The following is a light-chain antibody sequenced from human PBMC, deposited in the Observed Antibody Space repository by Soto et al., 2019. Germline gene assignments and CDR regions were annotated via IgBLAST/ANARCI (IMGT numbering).Light chain of an antibody. CDR2: GAS. CDR1: QSVSSTH. Sequence: EIVLTQSPGTLSLSPGDRATLFCRASQSVSSTHLAWYHQKPGQAPRLLIYGASTRASGIPARFSGSGSGTDFTLTISSLEPEDFAVYYCQQRSNWPSITFGQGTRMEIK. V-gene: IGKV3-11*01. CDR3: QQRSNWPSIT. J-gene: IGKJ5*01.